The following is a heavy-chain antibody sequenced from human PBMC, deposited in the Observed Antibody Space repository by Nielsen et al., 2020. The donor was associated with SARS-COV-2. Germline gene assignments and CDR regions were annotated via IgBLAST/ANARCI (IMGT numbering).Heavy chain of an antibody. V-gene: IGHV4-59*01. CDR3: ARDYFGDYLDAFDI. CDR1: GGSISRYY. J-gene: IGHJ3*02. Sequence: SETLSLTCTVPGGSISRYYWTWIRQPPGKGLEWIGYIHDSGSSQYSPSLKSRVTISLDTSNNQFSLELTSVTAADTAIYYCARDYFGDYLDAFDIWGQGTAVTVSS. D-gene: IGHD4-17*01. CDR2: IHDSGSS.